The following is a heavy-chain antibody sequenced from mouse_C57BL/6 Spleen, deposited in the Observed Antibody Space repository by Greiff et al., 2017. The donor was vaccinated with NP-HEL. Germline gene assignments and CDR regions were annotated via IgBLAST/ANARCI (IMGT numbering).Heavy chain of an antibody. V-gene: IGHV5-17*01. CDR2: ISSGSSTI. J-gene: IGHJ2*01. CDR3: ARPITTVVATPFDY. CDR1: GFTFSDYG. D-gene: IGHD1-1*01. Sequence: EVMLVESGGGLVKPGGSLKLSCAASGFTFSDYGMHWVRQAPEKGLEWVAYISSGSSTIYYADTVKGRFTISRDNAKNTLFLQMTSLRSEDTATYYCARPITTVVATPFDYWGQSTTLTVSS.